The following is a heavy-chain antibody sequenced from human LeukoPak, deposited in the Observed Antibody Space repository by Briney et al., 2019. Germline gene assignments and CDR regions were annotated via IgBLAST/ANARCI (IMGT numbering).Heavy chain of an antibody. Sequence: GASVKVSCKASGYTFTDYYMNWVRQAPGQGLEWLGIINPSGGSTSYAQKFQGRVTMTRDTSTNKVYMGLSSLRSEDTAVYYCARAKVVSGTLDYWGQGTLVTVSS. D-gene: IGHD3-22*01. J-gene: IGHJ4*02. V-gene: IGHV1-46*01. CDR1: GYTFTDYY. CDR3: ARAKVVSGTLDY. CDR2: INPSGGST.